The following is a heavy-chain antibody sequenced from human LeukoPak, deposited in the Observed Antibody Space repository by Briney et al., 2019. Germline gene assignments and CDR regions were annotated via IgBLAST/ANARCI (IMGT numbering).Heavy chain of an antibody. CDR2: IHYSGST. V-gene: IGHV4-39*01. Sequence: SETLSLTCTVSGGSISSSSYYWGWIRQPPGKGLEWIGSIHYSGSTYYNPSLKSRVTISVDTSKNQFSLKLSSVTAADTAVYYCAGTITMIVVVTRDLDAFDIWGQGTMVTVSS. CDR1: GGSISSSSYY. CDR3: AGTITMIVVVTRDLDAFDI. D-gene: IGHD3-22*01. J-gene: IGHJ3*02.